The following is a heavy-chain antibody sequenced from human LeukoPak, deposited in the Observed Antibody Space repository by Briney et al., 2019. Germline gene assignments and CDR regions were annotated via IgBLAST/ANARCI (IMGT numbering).Heavy chain of an antibody. CDR1: GGSFSGYY. CDR3: ARYPPKHIAMAGTVAFDI. Sequence: SETLSLTCAVYGGSFSGYYWSWIRQPPGKGLEWIGEINHSGSTNYNPTLKSRVTISVDTSKNQFSLKLSSVTAADTAVYYCARYPPKHIAMAGTVAFDIWGQGTMVTVSS. CDR2: INHSGST. D-gene: IGHD6-19*01. J-gene: IGHJ3*02. V-gene: IGHV4-34*01.